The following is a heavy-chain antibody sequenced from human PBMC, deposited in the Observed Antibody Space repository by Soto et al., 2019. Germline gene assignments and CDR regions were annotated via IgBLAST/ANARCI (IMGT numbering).Heavy chain of an antibody. D-gene: IGHD3-9*01. V-gene: IGHV1-69*13. Sequence: SVKVSCKASGGTFSSYAISWVRQAPGQGLEWMGGIIPIFGTANYAQKFQGRVTITADESTSTAYMELSSLRSEDTAVYYCASLHHYDILTGAPPLFDYWGQGTLVTVSS. J-gene: IGHJ4*02. CDR2: IIPIFGTA. CDR1: GGTFSSYA. CDR3: ASLHHYDILTGAPPLFDY.